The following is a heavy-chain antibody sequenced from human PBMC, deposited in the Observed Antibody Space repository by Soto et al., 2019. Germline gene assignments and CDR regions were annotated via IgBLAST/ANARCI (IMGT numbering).Heavy chain of an antibody. Sequence: GGSLRLSCAASGFTFSSYAMSWVRQAPGKGLEWVSAISGSGGSTYYADSVKGRFTISRDNSKNTLYLQMNSLRAEDTAVYYCAKKLRAKGSSWARYYYYYGMDVWGQGTTVTVSS. D-gene: IGHD6-13*01. CDR1: GFTFSSYA. CDR2: ISGSGGST. CDR3: AKKLRAKGSSWARYYYYYGMDV. J-gene: IGHJ6*02. V-gene: IGHV3-23*01.